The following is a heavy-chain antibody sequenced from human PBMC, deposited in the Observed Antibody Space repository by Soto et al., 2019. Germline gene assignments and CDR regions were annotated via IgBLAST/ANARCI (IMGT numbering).Heavy chain of an antibody. CDR3: ARDLRPVDY. CDR1: GYTFSSYF. J-gene: IGHJ4*02. Sequence: QVQLVQSGAEVKKPGASVKVSCKASGYTFSSYFISWVRQAPGQGLEWMGWISAYNGNTSYAQKLQGRVTMTTDTATRTAYMVPTSLGSDVTAVYFCARDLRPVDYWGQGTLVTVSS. CDR2: ISAYNGNT. V-gene: IGHV1-18*01.